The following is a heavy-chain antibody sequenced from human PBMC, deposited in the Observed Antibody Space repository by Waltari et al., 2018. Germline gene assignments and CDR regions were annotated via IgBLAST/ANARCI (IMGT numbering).Heavy chain of an antibody. V-gene: IGHV3-48*01. CDR1: GFTFSSYS. CDR2: ISRSSSTI. D-gene: IGHD3-10*01. Sequence: EVQLVESGGGLVQPGGSLRLSCAASGFTFSSYSMNWVRRAAGKGLEWVSDISRSSSTIYYADSVKGRFTISRDNAKNALDLQMNSLRAEDTAVYYCATSTRGFDYWGQGTLVTVSS. CDR3: ATSTRGFDY. J-gene: IGHJ4*02.